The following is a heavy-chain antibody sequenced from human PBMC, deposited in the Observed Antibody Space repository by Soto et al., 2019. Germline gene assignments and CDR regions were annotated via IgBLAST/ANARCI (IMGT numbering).Heavy chain of an antibody. D-gene: IGHD2-8*02. CDR3: TGQIASGH. Sequence: LRLSCAASGFAFSNSGMHWVRQAPGKGLEWVAVISFDGKTQFYADSVKGRFSISRDNSKNTLYLDMDSLRADDAAVYYCTGQIASGHWGQGTQVTVSS. CDR2: ISFDGKTQ. V-gene: IGHV3-30*03. CDR1: GFAFSNSG. J-gene: IGHJ4*02.